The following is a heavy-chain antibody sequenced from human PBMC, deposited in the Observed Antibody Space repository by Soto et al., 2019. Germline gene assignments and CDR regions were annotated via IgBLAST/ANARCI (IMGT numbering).Heavy chain of an antibody. Sequence: EVQLVESGGGLIQPGGSLRLSCTASGLSVRNNYMSWVRQAPGMGLEWVSVIYNDGTTYYADSVKGRFTISSDTSKNTLSLQLDSLRAEDTAVYYCVRPLPSGRNYGMDVWGQGTTFTVSS. CDR3: VRPLPSGRNYGMDV. J-gene: IGHJ6*02. D-gene: IGHD3-10*01. V-gene: IGHV3-53*01. CDR2: IYNDGTT. CDR1: GLSVRNNY.